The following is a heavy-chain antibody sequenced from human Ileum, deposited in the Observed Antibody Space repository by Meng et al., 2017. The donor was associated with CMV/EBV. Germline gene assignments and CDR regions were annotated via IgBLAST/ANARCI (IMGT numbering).Heavy chain of an antibody. V-gene: IGHV3-43*01. D-gene: IGHD3-10*01. CDR1: EFTFGAYT. J-gene: IGHJ5*02. Sequence: GGCLRLSCVAAEFTFGAYTMHWVRPAPGKGLEWGSLINWNSDTTFYAASVKGRFTIPRENSKNSMYLEMNSLRTEDTVFYYCTRESTSPTLGRGVGFDPWGQGTLVTVSS. CDR2: INWNSDTT. CDR3: TRESTSPTLGRGVGFDP.